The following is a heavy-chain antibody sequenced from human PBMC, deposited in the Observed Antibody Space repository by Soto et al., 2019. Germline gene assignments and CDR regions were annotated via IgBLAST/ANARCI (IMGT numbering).Heavy chain of an antibody. CDR1: GFTFSSYA. CDR3: AKDFGRGYDFRGRYYGMDV. CDR2: IRYDGSNK. J-gene: IGHJ6*02. D-gene: IGHD5-12*01. V-gene: IGHV3-33*06. Sequence: QVHLVESGGGVVQPGRSLRLSCAASGFTFSSYAMHWVRQAPGKGLEWVAVIRYDGSNKYYADSVKGRFTISRDDSKNTLYVQMNSLRAEDTAMYYCAKDFGRGYDFRGRYYGMDVWGQGTTVIVSS.